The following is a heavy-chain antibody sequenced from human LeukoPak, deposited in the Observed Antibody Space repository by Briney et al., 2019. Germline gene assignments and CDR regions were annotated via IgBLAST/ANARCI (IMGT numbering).Heavy chain of an antibody. D-gene: IGHD2-2*01. J-gene: IGHJ5*02. Sequence: SETLSLTCAVSGGSISSGGYSWSWIRQPPGKGLEWIGYIYYSGSTNYNPSLKSRVTISVDTSKNQFSLKLSSVTAADTAVYYCARHFLTSCYAALCVAFDPWGQGTLVTVSS. CDR2: IYYSGST. CDR1: GGSISSGGYS. V-gene: IGHV4-61*08. CDR3: ARHFLTSCYAALCVAFDP.